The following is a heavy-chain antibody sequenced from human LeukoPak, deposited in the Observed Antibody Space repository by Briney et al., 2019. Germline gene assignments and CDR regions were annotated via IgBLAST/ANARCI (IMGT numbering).Heavy chain of an antibody. D-gene: IGHD6-13*01. V-gene: IGHV3-23*01. CDR3: AKLWSSSRGAFDI. CDR1: GFTFTTYA. Sequence: GGSLRLSCAASGFTFTTYAMSWVRQAPGKGLEWVSGVTNSGGSTYYADSVKGRFTISRDNSKNTLYLQMNSLRAEDTAVYYCAKLWSSSRGAFDIWGQGTIVTVSS. CDR2: VTNSGGST. J-gene: IGHJ3*02.